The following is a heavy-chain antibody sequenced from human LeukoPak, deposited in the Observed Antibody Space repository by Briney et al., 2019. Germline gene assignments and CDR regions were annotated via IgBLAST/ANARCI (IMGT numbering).Heavy chain of an antibody. CDR1: GGSIRSSSYD. D-gene: IGHD3-22*01. V-gene: IGHV4-61*05. Sequence: SETLSLTCTVSGGSIRSSSYDWGWIRQPPGKGLEWIGYIYYSGSTNYNPSLKRRVTISVDTSKNQFSLKLSSVTAADTAVYYCARGGRVVVIPPNLWGRGTLVTVSS. CDR3: ARGGRVVVIPPNL. J-gene: IGHJ2*01. CDR2: IYYSGST.